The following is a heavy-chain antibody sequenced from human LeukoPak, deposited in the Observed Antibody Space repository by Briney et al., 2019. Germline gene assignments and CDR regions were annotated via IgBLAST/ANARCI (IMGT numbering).Heavy chain of an antibody. V-gene: IGHV1-69*05. J-gene: IGHJ6*03. CDR1: GGTFSSYA. CDR3: GGGGYDLGGYYYYYMDV. CDR2: IIPILGTA. D-gene: IGHD5-12*01. Sequence: GASVKVSCKASGGTFSSYAISWVRQAPGQGLEWMGGIIPILGTANYAQQFQGRVTITTAESTSTAYMELSSLRCEDTAVYYCGGGGYDLGGYYYYYMDVWGKGTTVTVSS.